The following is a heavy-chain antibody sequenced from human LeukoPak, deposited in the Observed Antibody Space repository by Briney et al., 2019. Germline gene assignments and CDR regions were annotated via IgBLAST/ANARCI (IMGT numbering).Heavy chain of an antibody. Sequence: GGSLRLSCAPSGFTFCVHWMHWVRQAPGRGLVWVSLINSDGSSTRYADSVKGRFTISRDNAKHTLYLEMNSLRAEDTAVYYCARGKAAAGTLSWFGPWGQGNLVTVSS. J-gene: IGHJ5*02. CDR3: ARGKAAAGTLSWFGP. V-gene: IGHV3-74*01. CDR1: GFTFCVHW. D-gene: IGHD6-13*01. CDR2: INSDGSST.